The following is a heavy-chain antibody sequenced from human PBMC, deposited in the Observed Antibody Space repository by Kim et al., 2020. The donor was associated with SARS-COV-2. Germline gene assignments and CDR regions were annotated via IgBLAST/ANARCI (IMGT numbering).Heavy chain of an antibody. D-gene: IGHD2-15*01. CDR1: GGSISSYY. CDR3: ARDFSGSSVAPFDI. CDR2: FFYRGIT. J-gene: IGHJ3*02. Sequence: SETLSLTCTISGGSISSYYWSWIRQPPGKGLEWIGYFFYRGITNNNPSLRSRVTISVDTSKNQFSLRLSSVTAADTAVYYCARDFSGSSVAPFDIWGQGTMVTVSS. V-gene: IGHV4-59*01.